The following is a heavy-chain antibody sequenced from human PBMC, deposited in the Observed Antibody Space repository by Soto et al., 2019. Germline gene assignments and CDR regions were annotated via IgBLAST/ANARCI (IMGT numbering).Heavy chain of an antibody. D-gene: IGHD4-17*01. CDR3: AKNDYGDYAYNWFDP. CDR2: ISGSGGST. Sequence: GGSLRLSCAASGFTFSSYAMSWVRQAPGKGLEWVSAISGSGGSTYYADSVKGRFTISRDNSKNTLYLQMNSLRAEDTAVYYCAKNDYGDYAYNWFDPWGQGTLVTVSS. J-gene: IGHJ5*02. CDR1: GFTFSSYA. V-gene: IGHV3-23*01.